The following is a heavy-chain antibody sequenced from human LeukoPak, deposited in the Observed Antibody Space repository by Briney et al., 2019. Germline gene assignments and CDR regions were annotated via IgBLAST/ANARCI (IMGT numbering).Heavy chain of an antibody. CDR2: ISGDGGST. V-gene: IGHV3-23*01. CDR3: ARLNGKYCSGGSCYVDY. Sequence: PGGSLRLSCAASGFTFSGRAITWVRQAPGKGLECAPVISGDGGSTYYADSVRGRFTISRDNSKDTLYLQMNSLRAEDTAVYYCARLNGKYCSGGSCYVDYWGQGTLVTVSS. CDR1: GFTFSGRA. D-gene: IGHD2-15*01. J-gene: IGHJ4*02.